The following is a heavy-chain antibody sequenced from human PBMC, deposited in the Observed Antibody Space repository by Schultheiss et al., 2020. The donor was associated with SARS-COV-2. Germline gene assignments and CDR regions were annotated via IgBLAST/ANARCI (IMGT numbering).Heavy chain of an antibody. V-gene: IGHV3-33*08. CDR1: GFTFSTYG. D-gene: IGHD4-17*01. J-gene: IGHJ4*02. CDR2: IWYDGSNK. CDR3: ARGVYGDYFDY. Sequence: GGSLRLSCRASGFTFSTYGMHWVPQALGKGLEWVAIIWYDGSNKYYADSVKGRFTISRDNSKNTLYLQMNSLRAEDTAVYYCARGVYGDYFDYWGQGTLVTVSS.